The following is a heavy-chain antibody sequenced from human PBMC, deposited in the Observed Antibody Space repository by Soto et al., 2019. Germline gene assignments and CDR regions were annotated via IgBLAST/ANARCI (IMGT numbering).Heavy chain of an antibody. CDR1: GLTFTTYW. V-gene: IGHV5-51*03. CDR3: ARTYQASGYSSSFYRAH. Sequence: PXDSLTISCTTSGLTFTTYWIALVRQMPAKGPEWMGIIYPGDSDTRYSPSFEGQVTISADKSTSTAYLHWRSLKASDTAMYYCARTYQASGYSSSFYRAHWGPGTLVTVSS. J-gene: IGHJ4*02. CDR2: IYPGDSDT. D-gene: IGHD6-13*01.